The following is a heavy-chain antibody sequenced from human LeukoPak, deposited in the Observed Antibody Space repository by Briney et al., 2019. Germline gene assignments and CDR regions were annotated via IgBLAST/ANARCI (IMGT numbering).Heavy chain of an antibody. Sequence: SETLSLTCTVSGGSISSYYWSWIRQPPGKGLEWIGYIYYSGSTNYNPSLKSRATISVDTSKNQFSLKLSSVTAADTAVYYCARVRTPTGAFDIWGQGTMVTVSS. D-gene: IGHD1-14*01. CDR1: GGSISSYY. J-gene: IGHJ3*02. V-gene: IGHV4-59*01. CDR3: ARVRTPTGAFDI. CDR2: IYYSGST.